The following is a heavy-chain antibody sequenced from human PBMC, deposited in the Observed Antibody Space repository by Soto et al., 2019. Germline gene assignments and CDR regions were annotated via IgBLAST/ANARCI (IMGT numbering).Heavy chain of an antibody. CDR2: IWYDGSNK. J-gene: IGHJ6*02. V-gene: IGHV3-33*01. Sequence: QVQLVESGGGVVQPGRSLRLSCAASGFTFSSYGMHWVREAPGKGLEWVAVIWYDGSNKYYADSVKGRFTISRDNSKNTLYLQMNSMRAEDTAVYYCASGIAAAFSYYYGMDVWGQGTTVTVSS. CDR1: GFTFSSYG. D-gene: IGHD6-13*01. CDR3: ASGIAAAFSYYYGMDV.